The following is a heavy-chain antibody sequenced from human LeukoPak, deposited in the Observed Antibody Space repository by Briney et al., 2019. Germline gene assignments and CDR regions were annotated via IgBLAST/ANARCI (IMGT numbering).Heavy chain of an antibody. J-gene: IGHJ3*02. CDR1: GGSISSYY. D-gene: IGHD1-26*01. Sequence: PSETLSLTCTVSGGSISSYYWSWIRQPPGKGLEWIGYIYYSGSTNYNPSLKSRVTISVDTSKNQFSLKLSSVTAADTTVYYCARGKRWELHAFAIWGQGTMVTVSS. CDR3: ARGKRWELHAFAI. V-gene: IGHV4-59*01. CDR2: IYYSGST.